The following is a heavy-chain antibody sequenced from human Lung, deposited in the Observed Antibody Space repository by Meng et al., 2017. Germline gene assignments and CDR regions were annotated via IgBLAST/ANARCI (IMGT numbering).Heavy chain of an antibody. CDR3: ARGQKGYFDL. V-gene: IGHV4-30-4*01. J-gene: IGHJ2*01. CDR2: IYNSGST. CDR1: VGSIRSSNYY. Sequence: QSQTKGAGHAQIRPSQPPSLTCTVSVGSIRSSNYYWSWIRQPPGKGLEWSGHIYNSGSTYYNPSLKSRITISVDTSKNQFSLKLSSVTAADTAVYYCARGQKGYFDLWGRGTLVTVSS.